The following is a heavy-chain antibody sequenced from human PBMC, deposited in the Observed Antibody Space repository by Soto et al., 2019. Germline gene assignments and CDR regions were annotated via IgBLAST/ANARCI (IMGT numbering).Heavy chain of an antibody. CDR1: GYTFTSYA. D-gene: IGHD3-3*01. CDR3: ARDRRITIFGVVIIPGYFDY. J-gene: IGHJ4*02. Sequence: AAVKVSCKASGYTFTSYAMHWVRQAPGQRLEWMVWINAGNGNTKYSQKFQGRVTITRDTSASTAYMELSSLRSEDTAVYYCARDRRITIFGVVIIPGYFDYWGQGTLVTVSS. CDR2: INAGNGNT. V-gene: IGHV1-3*01.